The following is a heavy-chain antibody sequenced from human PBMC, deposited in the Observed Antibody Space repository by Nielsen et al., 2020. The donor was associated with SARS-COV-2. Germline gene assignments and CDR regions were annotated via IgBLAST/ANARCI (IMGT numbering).Heavy chain of an antibody. CDR3: ARDLGGSGSYYVDY. CDR2: VIPIFGTP. V-gene: IGHV1-69*06. Sequence: SVKVSCKASGATFSNYTITWVRQAPGQGLEWMGGVIPIFGTPNYAQKFLGRVTITADKSTNTAYMELSSLRSEDTAVYYCARDLGGSGSYYVDYWGQGTLVTVSS. CDR1: GATFSNYT. D-gene: IGHD1-26*01. J-gene: IGHJ4*02.